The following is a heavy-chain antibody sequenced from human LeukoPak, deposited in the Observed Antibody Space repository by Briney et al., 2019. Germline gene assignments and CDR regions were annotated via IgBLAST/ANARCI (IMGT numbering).Heavy chain of an antibody. J-gene: IGHJ4*02. CDR3: ASHKGF. Sequence: SETLSLTCTVSGGSISNNYWSWFRQPPGKGLEWIGYIYYSGSTNYNPSLKSRVTISVDTSKSQFSLKPSSVTAADTAVYYCASHKGFWGQGTLVTVSS. V-gene: IGHV4-59*01. CDR1: GGSISNNY. CDR2: IYYSGST.